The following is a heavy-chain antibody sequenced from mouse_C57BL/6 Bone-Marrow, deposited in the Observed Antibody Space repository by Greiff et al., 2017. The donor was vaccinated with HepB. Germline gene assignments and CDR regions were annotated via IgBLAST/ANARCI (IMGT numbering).Heavy chain of an antibody. D-gene: IGHD2-2*01. J-gene: IGHJ2*01. CDR1: GFTFSDYY. CDR2: INYDGSST. CDR3: ARLGYGNDEGVDY. Sequence: EVKLVESEGGLVQPGSSMKLSCTASGFTFSDYYMAWVRQVPEKGLEWVANINYDGSSTYYLDSLKSRFIISRDNAKNILYLQMSSLKSEDTATYYCARLGYGNDEGVDYWGQGTTLTVSS. V-gene: IGHV5-16*01.